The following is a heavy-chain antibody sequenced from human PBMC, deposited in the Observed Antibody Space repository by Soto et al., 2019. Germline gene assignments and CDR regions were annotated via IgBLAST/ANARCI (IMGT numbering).Heavy chain of an antibody. D-gene: IGHD3-10*01. CDR1: GGSISSSSYY. CDR2: IYYSGST. J-gene: IGHJ4*02. V-gene: IGHV4-39*01. CDR3: ASGITMLLGAQFDY. Sequence: SETLSLTCTVSGGSISSSSYYWGWVRQPPGKGLEWIGSIYYSGSTYYNPSLKSRVTISVDTPKNQFSLKLSSVTAADTAVYYCASGITMLLGAQFDYWGQGTLVTVSS.